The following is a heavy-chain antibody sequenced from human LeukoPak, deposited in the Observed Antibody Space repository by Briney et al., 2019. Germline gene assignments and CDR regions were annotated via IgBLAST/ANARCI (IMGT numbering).Heavy chain of an antibody. J-gene: IGHJ5*02. Sequence: PSETLSLTCAVSGGSISSGHWWSWVRRSPGKGLEWIGEIYHSGTTNYNPSLKSRVTLSVDKSKNQLSLKLSSVTAADTAVYYCARDLGYYDSSGYPLNWFDPWGQGTLVTVSS. CDR3: ARDLGYYDSSGYPLNWFDP. CDR2: IYHSGTT. V-gene: IGHV4-4*02. D-gene: IGHD3-22*01. CDR1: GGSISSGHW.